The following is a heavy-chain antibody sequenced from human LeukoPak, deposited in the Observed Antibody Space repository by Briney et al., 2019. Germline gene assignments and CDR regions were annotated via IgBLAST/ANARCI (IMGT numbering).Heavy chain of an antibody. J-gene: IGHJ4*02. D-gene: IGHD2-2*01. CDR3: AREAVPAAFDY. CDR2: ISYDGSNK. Sequence: PGGSLRLSCAASGFTFSSYAMHWVRQAPGKGLEWVAVISYDGSNKYYADSVKGRFTISRDNSKNTLYLQMNSLRAEDTAVYYCAREAVPAAFDYWGQGTLVTVSS. CDR1: GFTFSSYA. V-gene: IGHV3-30-3*01.